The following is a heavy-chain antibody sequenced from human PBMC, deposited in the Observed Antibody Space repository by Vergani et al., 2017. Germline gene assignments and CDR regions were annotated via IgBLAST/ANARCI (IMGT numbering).Heavy chain of an antibody. CDR3: AQILSKNGYKYDAFNI. Sequence: QVTLKESGPALVKPTQTLTLTCTLSGFSVNSHPMPVIWIRQPPGKALEWLARIDWDDDKFYDRSLKTRLTISKDTSKNQVVLRMTNMYPVDTAMYYCAQILSKNGYKYDAFNIWGRGTRFIVSS. CDR2: IDWDDDK. CDR1: GFSVNSHPMP. D-gene: IGHD5-24*01. V-gene: IGHV2-70*04. J-gene: IGHJ3*02.